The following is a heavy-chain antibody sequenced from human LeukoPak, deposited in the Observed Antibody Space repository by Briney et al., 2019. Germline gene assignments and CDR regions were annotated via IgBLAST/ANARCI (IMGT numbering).Heavy chain of an antibody. CDR3: AKDLEGDDSSGFHY. Sequence: SLRLSCAASGFTFSSYAMSWVRQAPGKGLEWVSAISGSGGSTHYADSVKGRFTISRDNSKNTLYVQMNSLRAEDTAVYYCAKDLEGDDSSGFHYWDQGTLVTVSS. CDR1: GFTFSSYA. CDR2: ISGSGGST. J-gene: IGHJ4*02. D-gene: IGHD3-22*01. V-gene: IGHV3-23*01.